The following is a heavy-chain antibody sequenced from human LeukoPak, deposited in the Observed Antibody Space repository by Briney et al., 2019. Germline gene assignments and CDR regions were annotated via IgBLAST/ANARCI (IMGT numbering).Heavy chain of an antibody. CDR3: ARVWYGDLDY. D-gene: IGHD4-17*01. CDR2: IYHSGST. V-gene: IGHV4-39*07. J-gene: IGHJ4*02. Sequence: PSETLSLTCTVSGGSISSGDYYWSWIRQPPGKGLEWIGEIYHSGSTNYNPSLKSRVTISVDKSKNQFSLKLSSVTAADTAVYYCARVWYGDLDYWGQGTLVTVSS. CDR1: GGSISSGDYY.